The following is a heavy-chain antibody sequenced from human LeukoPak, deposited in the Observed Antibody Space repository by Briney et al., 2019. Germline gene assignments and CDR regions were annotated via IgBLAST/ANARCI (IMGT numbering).Heavy chain of an antibody. CDR3: AKDRSGSYSQGLDY. Sequence: GGSLTLSCAASEISFSSSWMHWVRQAPGKGLEWVAFIRYDGSNKYYADSVKGRFTISRDNSKNTLYLQMNSLRAEDTAVYYCAKDRSGSYSQGLDYWGQGTLVTVSS. CDR1: EISFSSSW. V-gene: IGHV3-30*02. CDR2: IRYDGSNK. J-gene: IGHJ4*02. D-gene: IGHD1-26*01.